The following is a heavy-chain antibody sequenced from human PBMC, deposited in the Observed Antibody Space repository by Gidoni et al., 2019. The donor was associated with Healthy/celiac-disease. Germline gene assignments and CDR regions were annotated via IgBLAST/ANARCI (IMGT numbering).Heavy chain of an antibody. CDR2: ISYDGSNK. J-gene: IGHJ4*02. CDR3: ASGELSGSYPFDY. CDR1: SSYA. D-gene: IGHD1-26*01. Sequence: SSYAMHWVRQAPGKRLEWVAVISYDGSNKYYADSVKGRFTISRDNSKNTLYLQMNSLRAEDTAVYYCASGELSGSYPFDYWGQGTLVTVSS. V-gene: IGHV3-30-3*01.